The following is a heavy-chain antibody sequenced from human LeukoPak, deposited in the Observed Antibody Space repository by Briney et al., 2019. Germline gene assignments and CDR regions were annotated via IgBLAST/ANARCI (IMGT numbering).Heavy chain of an antibody. J-gene: IGHJ4*02. Sequence: SETLSLTCTVSGGSISSYYWSWIRQPPGKGLEWIGYIYYSGSTNYNPSLKSRVTISVDTSKNQFSLKLSSVTAADTAVYYCARGRTTITSVFDYWGQGTLVTVSS. CDR3: ARGRTTITSVFDY. D-gene: IGHD4-11*01. V-gene: IGHV4-59*01. CDR2: IYYSGST. CDR1: GGSISSYY.